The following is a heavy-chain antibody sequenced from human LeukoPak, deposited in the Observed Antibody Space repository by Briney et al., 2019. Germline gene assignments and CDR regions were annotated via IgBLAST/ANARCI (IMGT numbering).Heavy chain of an antibody. V-gene: IGHV1-18*01. Sequence: ASVKVSCKASGYTFSSYGISWVRQAPGQGLEWMGWISAYNGNTNYAQKLQGRVTMTTDTSTSTAFMELRILRSDDTAVYYCARDAKKYYYDSSGYYYWGQGTLVTVSS. J-gene: IGHJ4*02. CDR2: ISAYNGNT. CDR1: GYTFSSYG. CDR3: ARDAKKYYYDSSGYYY. D-gene: IGHD3-22*01.